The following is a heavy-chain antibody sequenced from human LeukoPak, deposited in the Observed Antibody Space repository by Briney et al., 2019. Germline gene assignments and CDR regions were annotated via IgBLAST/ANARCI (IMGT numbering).Heavy chain of an antibody. CDR3: ATERNWVFDY. CDR1: GFTFSSYE. J-gene: IGHJ4*02. Sequence: GGSLRLSCAASGFTFSSYEMIWVRQAPGKGLEWVSAITGSGGSTYYADSVKGRFTISRDNSKNTLYVQMNSLRAEDTAVYYCATERNWVFDYWGQGTLVTVSS. V-gene: IGHV3-23*01. CDR2: ITGSGGST. D-gene: IGHD7-27*01.